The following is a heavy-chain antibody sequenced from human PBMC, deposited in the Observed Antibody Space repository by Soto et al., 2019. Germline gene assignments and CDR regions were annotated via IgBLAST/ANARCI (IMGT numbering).Heavy chain of an antibody. D-gene: IGHD3-3*01. CDR2: INSDGSST. Sequence: GGSLRLSCAASGFTFSSYWMHWVRQAPGKGLVWASRINSDGSSTSYADSVKGRFTISRDNAKNTLYLQMNSLRAEDTAVYYCARTDDFWSGYWASYGMDVWGQGTTVTVSS. J-gene: IGHJ6*02. CDR1: GFTFSSYW. CDR3: ARTDDFWSGYWASYGMDV. V-gene: IGHV3-74*01.